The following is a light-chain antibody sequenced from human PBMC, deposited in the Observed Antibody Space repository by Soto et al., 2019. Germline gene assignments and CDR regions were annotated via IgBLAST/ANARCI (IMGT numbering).Light chain of an antibody. Sequence: QSVLTQPPSVSGAPGQRVTISCTVSSSNIGAGYDVHWYQQLPGTAPKLLIYGNSNRPSGVPDRFSGSKSGTSASLAITGLQAEDEAGYYCQSYDSSLSGVVFGGGTKLTVL. CDR1: SSNIGAGYD. CDR2: GNS. CDR3: QSYDSSLSGVV. J-gene: IGLJ2*01. V-gene: IGLV1-40*01.